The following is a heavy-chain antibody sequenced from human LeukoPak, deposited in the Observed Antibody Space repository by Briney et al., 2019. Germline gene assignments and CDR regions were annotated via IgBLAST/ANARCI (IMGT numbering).Heavy chain of an antibody. V-gene: IGHV3-21*01. Sequence: GGSLRLSCAASGFTFSGCTMNWVRQAPGKGLEWVSSISSSSSYIYYADSVKGRFTISRDNAKNSLFLQVNSLRAEDTAVYYCARDGVYYDSSGLDYWGQGTLVTVSS. CDR2: ISSSSSYI. J-gene: IGHJ4*02. D-gene: IGHD3-22*01. CDR3: ARDGVYYDSSGLDY. CDR1: GFTFSGCT.